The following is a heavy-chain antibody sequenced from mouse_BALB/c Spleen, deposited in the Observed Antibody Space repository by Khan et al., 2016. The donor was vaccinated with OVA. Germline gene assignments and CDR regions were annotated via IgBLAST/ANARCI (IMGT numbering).Heavy chain of an antibody. Sequence: EVPLQEPGPGLVKPSQSLSLICTVTGYSITRDYAWTWIRQFPGNKLDWMGFISYSDNTKYNPSLKSRISITRATSKNQFFLQLNSVTTEDTATYYCARVYGGDFDYWGQGTTLTVSS. CDR3: ARVYGGDFDY. J-gene: IGHJ2*01. CDR2: ISYSDNT. D-gene: IGHD1-1*01. CDR1: GYSITRDYA. V-gene: IGHV3-2*02.